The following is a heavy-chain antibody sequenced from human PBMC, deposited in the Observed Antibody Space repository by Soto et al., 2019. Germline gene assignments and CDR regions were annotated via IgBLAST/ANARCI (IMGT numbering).Heavy chain of an antibody. CDR2: MSQSGRT. CDR1: GGSLSSDSYF. Sequence: PSETLSLTCTVSGGSLSSDSYFWAWIRQPPGKGLGWTVTMSQSGRTYHNAPLKSRLTMSIDASKRQFSLNLSSVTAADTAVYFCARHVVETGAIAYFVFWGQGTLVTVSS. J-gene: IGHJ4*02. D-gene: IGHD5-18*01. CDR3: ARHVVETGAIAYFVF. V-gene: IGHV4-39*01.